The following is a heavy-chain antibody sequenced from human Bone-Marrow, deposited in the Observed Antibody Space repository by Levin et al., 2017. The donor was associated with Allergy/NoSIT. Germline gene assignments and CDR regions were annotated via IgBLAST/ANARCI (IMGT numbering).Heavy chain of an antibody. Sequence: GGSLRLSCAASGFTFSWSWMHWVRQAPGKGLVWVSRLDTGGTNIEYADSVRGRFIISRDNAQNTLYLQMNTLRADDTAIYYCAREYYDGTTYPDYWGQGTLVTVSS. CDR3: AREYYDGTTYPDY. D-gene: IGHD4-23*01. CDR1: GFTFSWSW. CDR2: LDTGGTNI. V-gene: IGHV3-74*03. J-gene: IGHJ4*02.